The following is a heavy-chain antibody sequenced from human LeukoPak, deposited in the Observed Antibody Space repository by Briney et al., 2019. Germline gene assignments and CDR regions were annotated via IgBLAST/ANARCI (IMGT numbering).Heavy chain of an antibody. CDR2: ISGSGDTT. V-gene: IGHV3-23*01. J-gene: IGHJ4*02. CDR3: AIRDTVTPEKGDY. D-gene: IGHD4-17*01. Sequence: GGSLRLSCAASGFTFNNYAMSWVRQAAGKGLEWVSAISGSGDTTYYADSVKGRFTISRDNSKNTLYLQMNSLRAEDTAVYYCAIRDTVTPEKGDYWGQGTLVTVSS. CDR1: GFTFNNYA.